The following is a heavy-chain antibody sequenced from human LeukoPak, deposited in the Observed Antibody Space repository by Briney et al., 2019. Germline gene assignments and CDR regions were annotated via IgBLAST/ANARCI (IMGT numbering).Heavy chain of an antibody. D-gene: IGHD2-21*02. V-gene: IGHV4-59*01. J-gene: IGHJ4*02. CDR3: AREAYCGGDCYSGFDY. CDR2: IYYSGST. CDR1: GGSISSYH. Sequence: SETLSLTCTVSGGSISSYHWSWIRQPPGKRLEWIGYIYYSGSTNYNPSLQSRVTISVDTSKNQFSLKLSSVTAAYTAVYYCAREAYCGGDCYSGFDYWGQGTLVTVSS.